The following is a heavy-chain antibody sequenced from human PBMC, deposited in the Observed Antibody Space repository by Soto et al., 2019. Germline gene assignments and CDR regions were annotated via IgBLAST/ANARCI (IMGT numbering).Heavy chain of an antibody. V-gene: IGHV4-39*01. CDR3: ARVGSSWYGDYFDY. CDR2: IYYSGST. Sequence: QLQLQESGPGLVKPSETLSLTCTVSGGSIISTTSYWGWIRQPPGKGLEWIGNIYYSGSTYYSPSLKSRVNISVATSKNQFFLKLTSVTAADTAVYYCARVGSSWYGDYFDYWGQGTQATVSS. D-gene: IGHD6-13*01. CDR1: GGSIISTTSY. J-gene: IGHJ4*02.